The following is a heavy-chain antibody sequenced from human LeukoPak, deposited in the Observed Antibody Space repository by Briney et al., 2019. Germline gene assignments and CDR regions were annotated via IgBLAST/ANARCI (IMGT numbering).Heavy chain of an antibody. Sequence: GGSLRLSCAATGLSVSSNFMSWVRQAPGKGLEWVSVIYGGGNTYYADSVKGRFTISRDTPKNTLYLQMNSLRAEDTAVYYCVRGNYGSGGPYWGQGTLVTVSS. CDR3: VRGNYGSGGPY. J-gene: IGHJ4*02. D-gene: IGHD3-10*01. V-gene: IGHV3-53*01. CDR2: IYGGGNT. CDR1: GLSVSSNF.